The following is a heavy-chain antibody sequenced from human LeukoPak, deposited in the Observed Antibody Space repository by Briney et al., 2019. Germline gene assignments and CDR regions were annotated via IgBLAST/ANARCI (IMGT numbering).Heavy chain of an antibody. CDR1: SGSISSSSYY. D-gene: IGHD6-13*01. Sequence: PSETLSLTCTVSSGSISSSSYYWGWIRQPPGKGLEWIGSIYYSGSTYYNPSLKSRVTISVDTSKNQFSLKLSSVTAADTAVYYCVTAAAGTVDPWGQGTLVTVSS. J-gene: IGHJ5*02. V-gene: IGHV4-39*01. CDR3: VTAAAGTVDP. CDR2: IYYSGST.